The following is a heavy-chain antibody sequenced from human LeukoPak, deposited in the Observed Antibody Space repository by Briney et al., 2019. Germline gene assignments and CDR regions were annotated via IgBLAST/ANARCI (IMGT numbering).Heavy chain of an antibody. Sequence: GGSLRLSCAASGFTFSNAWMNWVRQAPGKGVEWVGRIKSKTDGGTTDYAAPVKGRFTISRDDSKNTLYLQMNSLKTEDTAVYYCTTVIVVVPAATAAYDGYWGQGTLVTVSS. CDR3: TTVIVVVPAATAAYDGY. CDR2: IKSKTDGGTT. CDR1: GFTFSNAW. D-gene: IGHD2-2*01. J-gene: IGHJ4*02. V-gene: IGHV3-15*07.